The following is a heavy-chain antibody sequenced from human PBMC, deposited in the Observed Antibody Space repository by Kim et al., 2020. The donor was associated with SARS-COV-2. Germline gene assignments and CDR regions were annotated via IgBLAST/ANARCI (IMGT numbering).Heavy chain of an antibody. D-gene: IGHD3-10*01. CDR1: GFTFSNYT. V-gene: IGHV3-21*01. CDR3: AIPPGGVHFSYGMDV. CDR2: SSITTTYI. J-gene: IGHJ6*02. Sequence: GGSLRLSCAASGFTFSNYTVNWVRQAPGKGLEWVASSSITTTYIYYADSVRGRFTISRDNAKNSLYLQMNSLRAEDTAIYYCAIPPGGVHFSYGMDVWGQGTTVTVSS.